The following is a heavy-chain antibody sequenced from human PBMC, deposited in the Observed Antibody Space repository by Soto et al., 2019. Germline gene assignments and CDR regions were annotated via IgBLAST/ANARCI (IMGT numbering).Heavy chain of an antibody. CDR3: ARGGYCSSTSCHSKAGYYYYYYYMDV. V-gene: IGHV1-2*04. CDR1: GYTYTGNY. Sequence: SVKVTCKDSGYTYTGNYRHWVRQAPGQGLEWMGWINPNSGGTNYAQKFQGWVTMTRDTSISTAYMELSRLRSDDTAVYYCARGGYCSSTSCHSKAGYYYYYYYMDVWGKGTTVTVSS. J-gene: IGHJ6*03. CDR2: INPNSGGT. D-gene: IGHD2-2*02.